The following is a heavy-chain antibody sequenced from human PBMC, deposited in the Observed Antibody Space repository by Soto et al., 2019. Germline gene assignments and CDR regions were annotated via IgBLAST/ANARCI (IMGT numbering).Heavy chain of an antibody. CDR3: ARGGEVGVAGSADLDM. Sequence: QVQLVQSGAEVKKPGASVKISCTASGYTVTTHYMHWVRQAPGRGLEWMGAINPGSGAAKYTQTFQARVTMTRDTSTNTVYMEMSALRSEDTAVFYCARGGEVGVAGSADLDMWGQGTMVTVSS. D-gene: IGHD3-3*01. V-gene: IGHV1-46*01. CDR1: GYTVTTHY. CDR2: INPGSGAA. J-gene: IGHJ3*02.